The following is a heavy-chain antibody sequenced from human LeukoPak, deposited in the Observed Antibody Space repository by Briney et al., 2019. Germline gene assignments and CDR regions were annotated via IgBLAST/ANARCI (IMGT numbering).Heavy chain of an antibody. CDR2: ISGSGTST. V-gene: IGHV3-23*01. D-gene: IGHD2-15*01. CDR3: AKDRTAVVVVVAATGPDY. CDR1: GFTFSTFA. J-gene: IGHJ4*02. Sequence: PGGSLRLSCAASGFTFSTFAMSWVRQAPGKGLEWVSTISGSGTSTYFADSVKGRFTISRDNSKNTLYLQMNSLRADDTAVYYCAKDRTAVVVVVAATGPDYWGQGTLVTVSS.